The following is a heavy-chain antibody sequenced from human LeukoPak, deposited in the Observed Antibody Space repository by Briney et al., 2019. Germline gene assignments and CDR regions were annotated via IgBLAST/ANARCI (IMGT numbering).Heavy chain of an antibody. D-gene: IGHD3-9*01. J-gene: IGHJ3*02. V-gene: IGHV1-8*01. CDR3: ARGLDDWDAFDI. CDR1: GYTFTSYD. CDR2: MNPNSGNT. Sequence: GASVKVSCKASGYTFTSYDINWVRQATGQGLEWMGWMNPNSGNTGYAQKFQGRVTMTRNTSISTAYMELSSPRSEDTAVYYCARGLDDWDAFDIWGQGTMVTVSS.